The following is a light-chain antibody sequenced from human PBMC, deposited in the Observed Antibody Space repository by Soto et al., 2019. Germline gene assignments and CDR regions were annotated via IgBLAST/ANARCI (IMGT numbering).Light chain of an antibody. J-gene: IGLJ3*02. CDR1: SSNIGAGYD. Sequence: QSVLTQPPAVSGAPGQRVTISCTGSSSNIGAGYDVHWYQQLPRTAPKLLIYGNSNRPSGVPDRFSGSTSGTSASLAITGLQAEDEADYYCQSYDSSLSGWVFGGGTKLTVL. CDR2: GNS. V-gene: IGLV1-40*01. CDR3: QSYDSSLSGWV.